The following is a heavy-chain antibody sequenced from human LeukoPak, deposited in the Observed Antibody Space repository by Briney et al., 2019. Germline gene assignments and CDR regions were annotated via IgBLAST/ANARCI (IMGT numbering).Heavy chain of an antibody. V-gene: IGHV1-2*02. CDR2: INPNSGAS. CDR3: AREAFTTVTTATDAFDF. D-gene: IGHD4-17*01. Sequence: KPGASVRVSCKASGYTFTDYYIHWVRQAPGQGLEWMGWINPNSGASNYAQKFQGRVTMTRDTSISTAYMELSSLRSDDTAVYYCAREAFTTVTTATDAFDFWGQGTMVTVSS. CDR1: GYTFTDYY. J-gene: IGHJ3*01.